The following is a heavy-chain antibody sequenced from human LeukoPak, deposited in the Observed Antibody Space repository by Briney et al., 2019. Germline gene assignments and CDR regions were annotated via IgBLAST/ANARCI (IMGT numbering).Heavy chain of an antibody. CDR1: GFTFSNYA. V-gene: IGHV3-23*01. J-gene: IGHJ4*02. Sequence: PGGSLRLSCAASGFTFSNYAMSWVRQAPAGRLEWVSSLRGDGETFYADSVKGRFTLSRDESRNTVYLQLNNLRVEDTAVYYCATASWVSNADVVLWGQGTLVTVSS. D-gene: IGHD2-15*01. CDR2: LRGDGET. CDR3: ATASWVSNADVVL.